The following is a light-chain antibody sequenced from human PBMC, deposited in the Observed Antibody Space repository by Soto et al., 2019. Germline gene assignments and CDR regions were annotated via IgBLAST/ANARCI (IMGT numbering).Light chain of an antibody. V-gene: IGKV1-5*01. CDR2: DAS. CDR3: QQYKSFLT. CDR1: QSISNW. J-gene: IGKJ5*01. Sequence: EIPMTQAPSTLSACVGDRVSITLRASQSISNWLAWYQQKPGKAPKVLIHDASSLESGVPSRFSGSGSGTEFTLSISSLQPDEFATDYCQQYKSFLTCGHGTRREIK.